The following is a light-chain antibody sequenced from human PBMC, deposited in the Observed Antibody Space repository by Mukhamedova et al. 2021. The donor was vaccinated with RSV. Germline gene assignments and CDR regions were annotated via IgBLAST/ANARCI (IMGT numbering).Light chain of an antibody. Sequence: GNSNIVGNQGAAWLQQHQGHPPKLLSYRNNNRPSGISERFSASRSGNTASLTITGLQPEDEADYYCSAWDSSPSVVVFAGGTKLT. CDR3: SAWDSSPSVVV. J-gene: IGLJ2*01. CDR2: RNN. V-gene: IGLV10-54*02. CDR1: SNIVGNQG.